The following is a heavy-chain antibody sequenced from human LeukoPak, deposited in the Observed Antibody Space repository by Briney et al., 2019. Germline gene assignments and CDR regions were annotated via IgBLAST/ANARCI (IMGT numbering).Heavy chain of an antibody. Sequence: GGSLRLSCTASGFTFGDYAMSWFRQAPGKGLEWVGFIRSKAYGGTTEYAASVKGRFTISRDDSKSIAYLQMNSLKTEDTAVYYCTREGDIVVVPAASLWGQGTLVTVSS. J-gene: IGHJ4*02. D-gene: IGHD2-2*01. V-gene: IGHV3-49*03. CDR2: IRSKAYGGTT. CDR1: GFTFGDYA. CDR3: TREGDIVVVPAASL.